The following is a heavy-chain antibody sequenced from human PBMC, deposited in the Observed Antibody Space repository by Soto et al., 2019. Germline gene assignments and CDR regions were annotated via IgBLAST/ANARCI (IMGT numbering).Heavy chain of an antibody. J-gene: IGHJ4*02. D-gene: IGHD3-16*02. CDR1: GFTFSAYG. Sequence: GESLKISCEVSGFTFSAYGMHWVRQAPGKGLEWVAAISHDGTNKNYGDSVKGRFTISRDNSKKTLYLQMNSLRPEDTAVYYCAKGVVDRGIDSWGQGTVVTVSS. CDR2: ISHDGTNK. V-gene: IGHV3-30*18. CDR3: AKGVVDRGIDS.